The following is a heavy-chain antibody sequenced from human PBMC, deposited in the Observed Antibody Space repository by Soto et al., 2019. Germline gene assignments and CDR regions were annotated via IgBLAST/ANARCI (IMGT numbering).Heavy chain of an antibody. CDR2: ISGGGDTT. CDR3: AKGRGGSGSLTPRVDF. Sequence: EVQLLESGGGLVQAGGSLRLSCAASGFTFNNYAMTWVRQAPGKGLEWVSAISGGGDTTSYADSVKGRFTVSREGSKNTLYLQMSSLRAEDTALYYCAKGRGGSGSLTPRVDFWGQGTLVTVSS. J-gene: IGHJ4*02. D-gene: IGHD3-10*01. CDR1: GFTFNNYA. V-gene: IGHV3-23*01.